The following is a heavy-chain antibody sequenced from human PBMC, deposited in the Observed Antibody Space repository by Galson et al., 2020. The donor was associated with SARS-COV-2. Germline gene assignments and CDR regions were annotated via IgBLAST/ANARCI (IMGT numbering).Heavy chain of an antibody. D-gene: IGHD6-13*01. CDR2: IYWDDDK. J-gene: IGHJ4*02. CDR1: GFSLSTSGVG. Sequence: KMSGPTLVKPTQTLTLTCTFSGFSLSTSGVGVGWIRQPPGKALEWLALIYWDDDKRYSPSLKSRLTITNDTSKNQVVLTMTNMDPVDTATYYCAHRDSSSWQGAYFDYWGQGTLVTVSS. V-gene: IGHV2-5*02. CDR3: AHRDSSSWQGAYFDY.